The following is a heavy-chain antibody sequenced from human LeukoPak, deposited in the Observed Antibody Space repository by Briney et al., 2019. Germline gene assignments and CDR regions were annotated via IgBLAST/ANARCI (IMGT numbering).Heavy chain of an antibody. CDR1: GFTFSSYG. CDR3: ARVGYDTFTGYAGYYGMDV. CDR2: IWYDGSNK. J-gene: IGHJ6*02. D-gene: IGHD3-9*01. V-gene: IGHV3-33*01. Sequence: GRSLRLSCAASGFTFSSYGMHWVRQAPGKGLEWVAVIWYDGSNKYYADSVKGRFTISRDNSKNTLYLQMDSLRAEDTAVYYCARVGYDTFTGYAGYYGMDVWGQGTTVTVSS.